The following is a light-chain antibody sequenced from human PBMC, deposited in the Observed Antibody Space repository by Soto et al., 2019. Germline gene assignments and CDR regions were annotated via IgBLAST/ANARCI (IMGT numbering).Light chain of an antibody. CDR3: QQYNSYPWT. CDR2: DAS. CDR1: QSISSW. V-gene: IGKV1-5*01. Sequence: GDRVTITCRASQSISSWLAWYQQKPCKAPKLLIYDASSLESGVPSRFSGSGSGTEFTLTISSLQPDDFATYYCQQYNSYPWTFGQGIKVDIK. J-gene: IGKJ1*01.